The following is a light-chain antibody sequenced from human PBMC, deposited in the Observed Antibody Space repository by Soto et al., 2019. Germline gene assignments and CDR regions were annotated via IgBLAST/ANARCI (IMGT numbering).Light chain of an antibody. J-gene: IGKJ5*01. Sequence: EIVLTQSPGTLSLSPGERATLSCRASQSLSGGYLAWFQQKPGQTPRLLIYSASSRATGIPGRFSGSGSGTDFNLTISRLEPEYVVVYYCQQNGSLPITFGQGTRLEIK. CDR2: SAS. V-gene: IGKV3-20*01. CDR3: QQNGSLPIT. CDR1: QSLSGGY.